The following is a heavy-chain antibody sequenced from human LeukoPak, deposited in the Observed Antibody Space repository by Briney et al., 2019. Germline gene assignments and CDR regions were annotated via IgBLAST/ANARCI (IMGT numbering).Heavy chain of an antibody. Sequence: KPSETLSLTCAVYGGSFSGYYWSWIRQPPGKGLEWIGEINHSGSTNYNPSLKSRVTISVDTSKNQFSLKLSSVTAADTAVYYCARDVIHYDFWSGLYRGWFDPWGQGTLVTVSS. CDR1: GGSFSGYY. J-gene: IGHJ5*02. CDR2: INHSGST. CDR3: ARDVIHYDFWSGLYRGWFDP. D-gene: IGHD3-3*01. V-gene: IGHV4-34*01.